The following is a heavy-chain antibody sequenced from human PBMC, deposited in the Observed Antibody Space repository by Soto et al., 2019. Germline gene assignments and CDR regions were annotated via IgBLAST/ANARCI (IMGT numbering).Heavy chain of an antibody. CDR1: GSTFSHHS. D-gene: IGHD2-15*01. J-gene: IGHJ4*02. Sequence: PGGSLRLSCSGSGSTFSHHSLYWVRQPPGKGLQCASSISGSGGNIYYAESVKGRFTISRDNSKNTLYLQMTSLSSEDSAVYYCVKVSGYCTGGSCFSYFDYWGQGTPVTVSS. CDR2: ISGSGGNI. V-gene: IGHV3-64D*06. CDR3: VKVSGYCTGGSCFSYFDY.